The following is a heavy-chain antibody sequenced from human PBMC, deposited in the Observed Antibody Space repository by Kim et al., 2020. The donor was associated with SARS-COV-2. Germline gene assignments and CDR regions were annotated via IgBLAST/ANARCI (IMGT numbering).Heavy chain of an antibody. CDR1: GFTFSSYA. CDR3: AKERSWGWFGESYGMDV. CDR2: ISGSGGST. Sequence: GGSLRLSCAASGFTFSSYAMSWVRQAPGKGLEWVSAISGSGGSTYYADSVKGRFTISRDNSKNTLYLQMNSLRAEDTAVYYCAKERSWGWFGESYGMDVWGQGTTVTVSS. V-gene: IGHV3-23*01. D-gene: IGHD3-10*01. J-gene: IGHJ6*02.